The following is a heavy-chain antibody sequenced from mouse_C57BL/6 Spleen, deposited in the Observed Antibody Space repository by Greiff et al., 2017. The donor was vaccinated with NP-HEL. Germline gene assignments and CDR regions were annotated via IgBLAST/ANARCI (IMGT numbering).Heavy chain of an antibody. D-gene: IGHD2-3*01. CDR2: ISYSGST. Sequence: EVQLQQSGPGMVKPSQSLSLTCTVTGYSITSGYDWHWIRHFPGNKLEWMGYISYSGSTNYNPSLKSRISITHDTSKNHFFLKLNSVTTEDTATYYCARDEGYYPWFAYWGQGTLVTVSA. CDR3: ARDEGYYPWFAY. V-gene: IGHV3-1*01. CDR1: GYSITSGYD. J-gene: IGHJ3*01.